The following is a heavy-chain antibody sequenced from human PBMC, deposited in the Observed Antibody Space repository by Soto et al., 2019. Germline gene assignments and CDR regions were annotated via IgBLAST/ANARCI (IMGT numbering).Heavy chain of an antibody. J-gene: IGHJ5*02. CDR1: GFTFISYA. D-gene: IGHD3-22*01. V-gene: IGHV3-23*01. CDR2: ISGSGGST. Sequence: LRLSCAASGFTFISYAMTWVRQAPGKGLEWVSGISGSGGSTYYADSVKGRFTISRDNSKNTLYLQMNTLRAEDTAVYYCAKSGTFYYDTRDHWFDPWGQGTLVTVSS. CDR3: AKSGTFYYDTRDHWFDP.